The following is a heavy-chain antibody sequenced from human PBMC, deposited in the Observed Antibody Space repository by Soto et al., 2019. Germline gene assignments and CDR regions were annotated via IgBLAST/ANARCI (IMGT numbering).Heavy chain of an antibody. V-gene: IGHV1-18*04. CDR3: ARVSPPFRPYSNLLKPKYYFDD. J-gene: IGHJ4*02. CDR1: GYTFTSYG. D-gene: IGHD6-13*01. CDR2: ISAYNGNT. Sequence: GASVKVSCKASGYTFTSYGISWVRQAPGQGLEWMGWISAYNGNTNYAQKLQGRVTMTTDTSTSTAYMELRSLRSDDTAVYYCARVSPPFRPYSNLLKPKYYFDDWGQGTLVTVSS.